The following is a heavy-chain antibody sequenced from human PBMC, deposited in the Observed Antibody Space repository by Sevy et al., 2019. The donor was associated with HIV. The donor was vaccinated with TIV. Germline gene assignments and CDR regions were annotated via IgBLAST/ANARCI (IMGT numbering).Heavy chain of an antibody. V-gene: IGHV3-15*01. CDR2: IKSKTDGGKT. Sequence: GGSLRLSCAASGFTFSNAWMSWVRQAPGKGLEWVGRIKSKTDGGKTDYAAPVKGRFTISRDDSKNTLYLQMNSLKTEDTAIYYCTTESKKRGISALLDYWGQGTLVTVSS. D-gene: IGHD7-27*01. CDR3: TTESKKRGISALLDY. CDR1: GFTFSNAW. J-gene: IGHJ4*02.